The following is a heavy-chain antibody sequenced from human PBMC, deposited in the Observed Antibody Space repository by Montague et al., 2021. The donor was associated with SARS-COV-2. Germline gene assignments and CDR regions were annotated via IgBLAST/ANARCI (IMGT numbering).Heavy chain of an antibody. V-gene: IGHV3-48*03. D-gene: IGHD3-16*02. CDR3: TRDYRSIVGDGLDI. J-gene: IGHJ3*02. CDR1: GFTFSNYD. Sequence: SLRLSCAASGFTFSNYDMNWVRQAPGKGPEWISYISTSAYTTSYAGSVKGRFTISRDSGKNSLYLQMNSLRVEDTAVYYCTRDYRSIVGDGLDIWGQGTKVTVPS. CDR2: ISTSAYTT.